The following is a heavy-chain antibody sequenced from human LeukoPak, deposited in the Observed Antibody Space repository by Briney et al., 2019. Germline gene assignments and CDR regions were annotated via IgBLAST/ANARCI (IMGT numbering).Heavy chain of an antibody. CDR2: INHSGST. D-gene: IGHD2-15*01. Sequence: SSETLSLTCAVYGGSFSGYYWSWIRQPPGKGLEWIGEINHSGSTNYNPSLKSRVTISVDTSKNQFSLKLSSVTAADTAVYYCARVPYCYSHHALDYWGQGTLVTVSS. J-gene: IGHJ4*02. V-gene: IGHV4-34*01. CDR3: ARVPYCYSHHALDY. CDR1: GGSFSGYY.